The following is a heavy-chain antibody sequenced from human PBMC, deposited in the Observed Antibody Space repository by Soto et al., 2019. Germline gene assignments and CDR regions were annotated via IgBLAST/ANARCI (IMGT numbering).Heavy chain of an antibody. D-gene: IGHD2-2*01. CDR3: ARAYVGRLPPPATYYYALAL. Sequence: HPGGYPGISCAASGYTFSAYDMHWVRQTTGKGLEWVSAIGAADDPYYLGSVKGRFTISRENAKNSLYLQMNSLRAEDTAVYYCARAYVGRLPPPATYYYALALWDQLT. CDR1: GYTFSAYD. V-gene: IGHV3-13*05. CDR2: IGAADDP. J-gene: IGHJ6*02.